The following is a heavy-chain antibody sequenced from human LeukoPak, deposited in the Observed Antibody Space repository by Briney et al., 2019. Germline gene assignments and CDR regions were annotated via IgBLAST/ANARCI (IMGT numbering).Heavy chain of an antibody. CDR3: ARDYSPASWGNYFDY. D-gene: IGHD3-16*01. Sequence: GGSLRLSCAASGFTFSSYAMHWVRQAPGKGLEWVAVISYDGSNKYYADSVKGRFTISRDNSKNTLYLQMNSLRAEDTAVYYCARDYSPASWGNYFDYWGQGTLVTVSS. J-gene: IGHJ4*02. CDR2: ISYDGSNK. V-gene: IGHV3-30-3*01. CDR1: GFTFSSYA.